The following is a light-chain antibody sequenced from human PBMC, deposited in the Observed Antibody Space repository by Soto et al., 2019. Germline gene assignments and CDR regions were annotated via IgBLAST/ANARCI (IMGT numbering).Light chain of an antibody. V-gene: IGKV1-5*03. J-gene: IGKJ1*01. CDR2: KTS. CDR3: QQYYSRET. Sequence: DIHMTQSPSTVSASVGDRVTITCRASQPVDPWLAWHQQKPGKAPRVLIYKTSDLENGVPSRFGGSRSGADYTLTISGVQPDDFATYYCQQYYSRETFGQGTRVEV. CDR1: QPVDPW.